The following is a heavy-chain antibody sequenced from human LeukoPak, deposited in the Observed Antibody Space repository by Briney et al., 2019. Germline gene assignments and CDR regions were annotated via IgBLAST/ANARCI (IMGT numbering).Heavy chain of an antibody. Sequence: GGSLRLSCAASGFTFSNYAMSWVRQAPGKGLEWVSTIRGSGGGTYYADSVKGRFTLSRDNSMNTLYLQMNSLRAEDTAVYYCAKDVESGRSADYWGQGTLVTVSS. V-gene: IGHV3-23*01. D-gene: IGHD3-10*01. CDR2: IRGSGGGT. J-gene: IGHJ4*02. CDR3: AKDVESGRSADY. CDR1: GFTFSNYA.